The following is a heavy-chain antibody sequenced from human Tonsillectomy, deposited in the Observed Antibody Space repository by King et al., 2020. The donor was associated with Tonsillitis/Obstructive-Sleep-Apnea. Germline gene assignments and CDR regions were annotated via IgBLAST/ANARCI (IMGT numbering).Heavy chain of an antibody. Sequence: VQLVESGGGVVQPGRSLRLSCAASGFTFSSYAMHWVRQAPGKGLEWVAVISYDGSNKYYADSVKGRFTISRDNSKNTLYLQMNSLRAEDTAVYYCARAQIYDYVWGSYRPPFDYWGQGTLVTVSS. J-gene: IGHJ4*02. CDR2: ISYDGSNK. CDR1: GFTFSSYA. V-gene: IGHV3-30*04. D-gene: IGHD3-16*02. CDR3: ARAQIYDYVWGSYRPPFDY.